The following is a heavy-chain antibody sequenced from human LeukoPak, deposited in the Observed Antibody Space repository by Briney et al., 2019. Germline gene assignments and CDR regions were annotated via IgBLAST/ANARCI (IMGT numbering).Heavy chain of an antibody. CDR2: IYRDGNT. V-gene: IGHV3-53*01. CDR1: GLSLSVNY. Sequence: GGSLRLSCAASGLSLSVNYMTWGRQSAGKGLEWLSNIYRDGNTYYADSVNGRFSISRDDYKNTLYLEMNSLRAEDTDLYYCARYTFRAVDIWGQGSMVTVSS. D-gene: IGHD2-2*02. J-gene: IGHJ3*02. CDR3: ARYTFRAVDI.